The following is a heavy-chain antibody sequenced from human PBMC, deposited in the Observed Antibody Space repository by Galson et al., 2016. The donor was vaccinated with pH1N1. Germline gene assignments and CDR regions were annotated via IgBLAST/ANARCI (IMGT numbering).Heavy chain of an antibody. V-gene: IGHV2-70*01. CDR3: ARHDYGDYSGYFEY. CDR2: IDWDDDK. D-gene: IGHD4-17*01. Sequence: PALVKPTQTLTLTCTFSGFSLSTSGMCVSWIRQPPGKAPEWLALIDWDDDKYYSTSLKTRLTISKDTSKNQVVLTMTNMDPVDTATYYCARHDYGDYSGYFEYWGQGTLVTVSS. CDR1: GFSLSTSGMC. J-gene: IGHJ4*02.